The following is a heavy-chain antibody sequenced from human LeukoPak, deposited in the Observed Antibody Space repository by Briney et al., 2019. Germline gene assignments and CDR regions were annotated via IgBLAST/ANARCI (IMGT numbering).Heavy chain of an antibody. CDR2: IYYSGST. D-gene: IGHD1-26*01. J-gene: IGHJ5*02. CDR3: ASALIVGATGWFDP. Sequence: PSETLSLTCAVSGGSISSSNWWSWVRQPPGKGLEWIGSIYYSGSTYYNPSLKSRVTISVDTSKNQFSLKLSSVTAADTAVYYCASALIVGATGWFDPWGQGTLVTVSS. CDR1: GGSISSSNW. V-gene: IGHV4-4*02.